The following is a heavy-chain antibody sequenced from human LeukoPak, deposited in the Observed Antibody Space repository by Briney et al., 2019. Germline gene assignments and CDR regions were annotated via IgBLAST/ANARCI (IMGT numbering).Heavy chain of an antibody. CDR2: IKQDGSEK. CDR3: ARGRSSSLDY. CDR1: GFTFSTYW. Sequence: GGSLRLSCAASGFTFSTYWMSWVRQAPGKGLEWVAKIKQDGSEKYYVDSVKGRFAISRDNAKNSLYLQMDSLRAEDTAVYYCARGRSSSLDYWGQGTLVTVSS. V-gene: IGHV3-7*04. J-gene: IGHJ4*02. D-gene: IGHD2-2*01.